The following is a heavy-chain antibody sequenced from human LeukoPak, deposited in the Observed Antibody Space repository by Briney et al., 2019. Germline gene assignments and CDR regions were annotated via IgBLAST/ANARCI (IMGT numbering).Heavy chain of an antibody. CDR1: GGSFSGYY. CDR3: ARPLMLGLHHQNWFDP. V-gene: IGHV4-34*01. Sequence: SETLSLTCAVYGGSFSGYYWSWIRQPPGKGLEWIGEINHSGSTNYNPSLKSRVTISVDTSKNQFSLKLSSVTAADTAVCYCARPLMLGLHHQNWFDPWGQGTLVTVSS. J-gene: IGHJ5*02. D-gene: IGHD3-10*02. CDR2: INHSGST.